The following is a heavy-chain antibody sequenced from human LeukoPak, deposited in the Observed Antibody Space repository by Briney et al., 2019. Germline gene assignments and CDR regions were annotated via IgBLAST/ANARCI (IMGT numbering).Heavy chain of an antibody. CDR1: GFTFGTYW. D-gene: IGHD6-19*01. CDR3: ARDIAVAGTDYFDY. Sequence: PGGSLRLSCAAASGFTFGTYWIHWVRQVPEKGLVWVSRINSDESDTSYADSVKGRFTISRDNSKNSLYLQMNSLRAEDTALYYCARDIAVAGTDYFDYWGQGTLVTVSS. CDR2: INSDESDT. V-gene: IGHV3-74*01. J-gene: IGHJ4*02.